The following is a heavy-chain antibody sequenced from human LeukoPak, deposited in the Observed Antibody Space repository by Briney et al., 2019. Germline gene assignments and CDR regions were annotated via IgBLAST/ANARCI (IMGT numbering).Heavy chain of an antibody. V-gene: IGHV3-30*18. CDR1: GFTFSSYG. Sequence: PGGSLRLSCAASGFTFSSYGMRWVRQAPGKGLEWVAVISIDGSKKYYADSVKGRFTISRDNSKTTLSLQMNSVRAEDTAVYYRAKDISPYYYGSGTAYCYHGMDVWAKGTTHSVSS. D-gene: IGHD3-10*01. CDR3: AKDISPYYYGSGTAYCYHGMDV. CDR2: ISIDGSKK. J-gene: IGHJ6*04.